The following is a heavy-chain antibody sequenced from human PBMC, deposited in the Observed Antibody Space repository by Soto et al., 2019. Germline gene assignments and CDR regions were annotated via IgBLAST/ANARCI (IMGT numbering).Heavy chain of an antibody. D-gene: IGHD2-2*01. J-gene: IGHJ6*03. Sequence: SETQSLTCTVYGGSFRGYGWSWIRQPPGKGLEWIGAINHSGSTYYNPSLKSRVTISVDTCKNHFSLKLRSVTAADTAVYYCARHGTDLVVVPAAMRRHGPYYYYYMDVWGKGTTVTVSS. CDR1: GGSFRGYG. CDR3: ARHGTDLVVVPAAMRRHGPYYYYYMDV. V-gene: IGHV4-34*01. CDR2: INHSGST.